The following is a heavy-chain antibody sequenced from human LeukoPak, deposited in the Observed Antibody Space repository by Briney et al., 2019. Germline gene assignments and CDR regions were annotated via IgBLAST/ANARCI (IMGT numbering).Heavy chain of an antibody. CDR2: ISSSSSYI. Sequence: GGSLRLSCAASGFTFSSYSMNWVRQAPGKGLEWVSSISSSSSYIYYADSLKGRFTISRDNAKNSLYLQMNSLGAEDTAVYYCARVWDSGFDYWGQGTLVTVSS. CDR1: GFTFSSYS. CDR3: ARVWDSGFDY. D-gene: IGHD1-26*01. V-gene: IGHV3-21*01. J-gene: IGHJ4*02.